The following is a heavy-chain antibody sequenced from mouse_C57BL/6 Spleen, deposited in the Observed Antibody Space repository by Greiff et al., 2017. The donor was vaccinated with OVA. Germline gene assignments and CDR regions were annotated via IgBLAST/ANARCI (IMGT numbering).Heavy chain of an antibody. CDR3: AGVSKPFAY. CDR1: GYTFTDYN. Sequence: EVQLQQSGPELVKPGASVKIPCKASGYTFTDYNMDWVKQSHGKSLEWIGDINPNNGGTIYNQKFKGKATLTVDKSSSTAYMELRSLTSEETEDYYCAGVSKPFAYWGQGTLVTVSA. V-gene: IGHV1-18*01. J-gene: IGHJ3*01. CDR2: INPNNGGT. D-gene: IGHD6-1*01.